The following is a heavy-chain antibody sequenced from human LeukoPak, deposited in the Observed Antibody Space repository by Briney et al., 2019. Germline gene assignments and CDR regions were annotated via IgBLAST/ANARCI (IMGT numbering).Heavy chain of an antibody. J-gene: IGHJ3*02. CDR3: ARDSSGWGGDAFDI. D-gene: IGHD6-19*01. CDR1: GDSISSYY. V-gene: IGHV4-59*01. Sequence: SETLSLTCTVSGDSISSYYWSWIRQPPGKGLEWIGYIYYSGSTNYNPSLKSRVTISVDTSKNQFSLKLSSVTAADTAVYYCARDSSGWGGDAFDIWGQGTMVTVSS. CDR2: IYYSGST.